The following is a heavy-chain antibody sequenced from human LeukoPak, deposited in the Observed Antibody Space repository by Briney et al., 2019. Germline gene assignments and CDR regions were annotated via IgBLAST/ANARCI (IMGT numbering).Heavy chain of an antibody. CDR2: IYYSGST. CDR3: ARSYSGSYQQNDAFDI. CDR1: GGSISSYY. D-gene: IGHD1-26*01. J-gene: IGHJ3*02. Sequence: PSETLSLTCTVSGGSISSYYWSWIRQPPGKGLEWIGYIYYSGSTNYNPSLKSRVTISVDTSKNQFSLKLSSVTAADTAVYYCARSYSGSYQQNDAFDIWGQGTMVTVSP. V-gene: IGHV4-59*01.